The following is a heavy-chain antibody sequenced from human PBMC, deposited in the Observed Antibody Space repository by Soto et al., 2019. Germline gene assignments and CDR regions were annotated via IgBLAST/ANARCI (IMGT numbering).Heavy chain of an antibody. CDR1: GGSISSYY. D-gene: IGHD6-13*01. CDR3: ARDHHTVAAAGIVSWFDP. J-gene: IGHJ5*02. CDR2: IYTSGST. V-gene: IGHV4-4*07. Sequence: SETLSLTCTVSGGSISSYYWSWIRQPAGKGLEWIGRIYTSGSTNYNPSLKSRVTMSVDTSKNQFSLKLSSVTAADTAVYYCARDHHTVAAAGIVSWFDPWGQGTLVTVSS.